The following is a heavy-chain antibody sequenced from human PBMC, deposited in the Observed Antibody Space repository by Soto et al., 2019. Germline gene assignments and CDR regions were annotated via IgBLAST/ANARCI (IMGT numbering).Heavy chain of an antibody. CDR1: GFTVSSNY. Sequence: GGSLRLSCAASGFTVSSNYMSWVRQAPGKGLEWVSVIYSGGSTDYADSVKGRFTISRDNSKNTLYLQMNSLRADDTAVYYCARSDSDFWSGYSAFNYWGQGALVTVSS. J-gene: IGHJ4*02. D-gene: IGHD3-3*01. CDR2: IYSGGST. CDR3: ARSDSDFWSGYSAFNY. V-gene: IGHV3-66*01.